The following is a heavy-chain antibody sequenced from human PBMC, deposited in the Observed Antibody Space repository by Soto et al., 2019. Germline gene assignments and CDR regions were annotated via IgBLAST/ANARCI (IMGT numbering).Heavy chain of an antibody. CDR3: ASDRGRFTMIFDY. V-gene: IGHV1-69*13. J-gene: IGHJ4*02. CDR1: GGTFSSYA. D-gene: IGHD3-22*01. Sequence: ASVKVSCKASGGTFSSYAISWVRQAPGQGLEWMGGIIPIFGTANYAQKFQGRVTITADESTSTAYMELSSLRSEDTAVYYCASDRGRFTMIFDYWGQGTLVTVSS. CDR2: IIPIFGTA.